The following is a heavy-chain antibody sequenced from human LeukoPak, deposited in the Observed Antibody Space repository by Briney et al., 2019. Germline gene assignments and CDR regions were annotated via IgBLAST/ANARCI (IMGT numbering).Heavy chain of an antibody. Sequence: ASVPVSRKASGYTFNSYGITWVRQAPGQGLEWMAWISVYNGNRRYAQNFQGRVTLTTDKTTTTAYMELTSLRSDDTATHYCARDGRFEYSHLYYFDYWGQGTL. V-gene: IGHV1-18*01. D-gene: IGHD6-6*01. CDR1: GYTFNSYG. CDR2: ISVYNGNR. CDR3: ARDGRFEYSHLYYFDY. J-gene: IGHJ4*02.